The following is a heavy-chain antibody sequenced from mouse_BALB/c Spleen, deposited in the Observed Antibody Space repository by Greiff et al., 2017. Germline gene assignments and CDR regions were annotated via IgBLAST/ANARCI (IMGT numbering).Heavy chain of an antibody. V-gene: IGHV5-6-5*01. CDR2: ISSGGST. Sequence: EVQLVESGGGLVKPGGSLKLSCAASGFTFSSYAMSWVRQTPEKRLEWVASISSGGSTYYPDSVKGRFTISRDNARNILYLQMSSLRSEDTAMHYCARDSSGYGYWGQGTTLTVSS. J-gene: IGHJ2*01. CDR1: GFTFSSYA. CDR3: ARDSSGYGY. D-gene: IGHD3-1*01.